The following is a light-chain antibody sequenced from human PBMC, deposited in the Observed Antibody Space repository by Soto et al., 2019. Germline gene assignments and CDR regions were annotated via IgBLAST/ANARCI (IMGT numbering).Light chain of an antibody. Sequence: DIQMTQSPSYLSASVGDRVTITCRASEDISNFLAWYQQKPGKVPKLLIYTASTLQSGVPSRFSGSGSGTDFTLTISSRQSADVATYFCQKYNSAPYTFGQGTKLEIK. CDR3: QKYNSAPYT. CDR2: TAS. CDR1: EDISNF. V-gene: IGKV1-27*01. J-gene: IGKJ2*01.